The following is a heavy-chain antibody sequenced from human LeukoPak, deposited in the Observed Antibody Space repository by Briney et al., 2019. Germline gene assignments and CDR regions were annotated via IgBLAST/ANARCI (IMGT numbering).Heavy chain of an antibody. D-gene: IGHD3-22*01. J-gene: IGHJ5*02. CDR1: GFTVSSNY. V-gene: IGHV3-53*01. Sequence: PGGSLRLSCAASGFTVSSNYMNWVRQAPGKGLEWVSVIYGDGNTYYTDSVKGRSTISRDNSKNTVLLQMNSLRAEDTAVYYCARASFYYDSRALDPWGQGALVTVSS. CDR3: ARASFYYDSRALDP. CDR2: IYGDGNT.